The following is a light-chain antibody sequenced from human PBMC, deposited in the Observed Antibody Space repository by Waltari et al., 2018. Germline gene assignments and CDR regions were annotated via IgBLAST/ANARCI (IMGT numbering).Light chain of an antibody. J-gene: IGKJ5*01. V-gene: IGKV1-39*01. CDR2: DVA. CDR3: QQSYGTPIT. CDR1: QSISNY. Sequence: DIEMTQSPSSLSASVGDRVTITCRASQSISNYLNWYQQKTGKAPSLLMYDVATLQSGVPPRFSGGGSGTHFTLTISSLQPEDFATYYCQQSYGTPITFGHGTRLEIK.